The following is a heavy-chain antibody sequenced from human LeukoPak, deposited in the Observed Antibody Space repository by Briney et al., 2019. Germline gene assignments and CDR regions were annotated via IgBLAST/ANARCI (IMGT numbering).Heavy chain of an antibody. CDR3: AKYYYGSGSYSDY. J-gene: IGHJ4*02. Sequence: PSETLSLTCAVYGGSFSGYYWSWIRHPPGKGLEWIGEINHSGSTNYNPSLKSRVTISVDTSKNQFSLKLSSVTAADTAVYYCAKYYYGSGSYSDYWGQGTLVTVSS. V-gene: IGHV4-34*01. D-gene: IGHD3-10*01. CDR2: INHSGST. CDR1: GGSFSGYY.